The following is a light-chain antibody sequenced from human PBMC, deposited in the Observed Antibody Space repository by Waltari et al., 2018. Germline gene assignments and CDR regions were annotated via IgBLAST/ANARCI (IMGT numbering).Light chain of an antibody. J-gene: IGLJ3*02. CDR3: QTWDTGILV. Sequence: QLVLTQSPSASASLGASVKVTCTLISGHTSYAIAWHQQQPEKGPRYLMKINSDGSHSKGDGIPDRFSGSSSGAERYLTISSLQSEDDADYYCQTWDTGILVFGGGTKLTVL. CDR1: SGHTSYA. CDR2: INSDGSH. V-gene: IGLV4-69*01.